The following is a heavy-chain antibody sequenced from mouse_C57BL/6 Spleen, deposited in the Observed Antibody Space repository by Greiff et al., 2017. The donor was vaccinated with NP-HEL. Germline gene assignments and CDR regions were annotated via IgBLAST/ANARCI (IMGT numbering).Heavy chain of an antibody. D-gene: IGHD1-1*01. Sequence: EVQLQQSGTVLARPGASVKMSCKTSGYTFTSYWMHWVKQRPGQGLEWIGAIYPGNSDTSYNQKFKGKAKLTAVTSASTAYMELSSLTNEDSAVYYCTLITTEDWYFDVWGTGTTVTVSS. CDR2: IYPGNSDT. J-gene: IGHJ1*03. V-gene: IGHV1-5*01. CDR3: TLITTEDWYFDV. CDR1: GYTFTSYW.